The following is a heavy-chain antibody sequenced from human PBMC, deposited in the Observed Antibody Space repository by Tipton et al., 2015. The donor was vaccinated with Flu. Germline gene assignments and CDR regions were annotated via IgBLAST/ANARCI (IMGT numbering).Heavy chain of an antibody. V-gene: IGHV4-59*01. Sequence: TLSLTCTVSGGSISSYYWSWIRQPPGKGLEWIGYIYYSGSTNYNPSLKSRVTISVDTSKNQFSLKLSSVTAADKALYYCARVSSSSSWLHDWYFDLWGRGTLVTVSS. J-gene: IGHJ2*01. CDR2: IYYSGST. D-gene: IGHD6-13*01. CDR3: ARVSSSSSWLHDWYFDL. CDR1: GGSISSYY.